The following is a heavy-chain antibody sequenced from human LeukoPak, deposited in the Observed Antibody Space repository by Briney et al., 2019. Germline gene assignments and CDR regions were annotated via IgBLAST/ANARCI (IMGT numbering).Heavy chain of an antibody. CDR2: IYYSGST. J-gene: IGHJ4*02. V-gene: IGHV4-39*07. CDR1: GGSISSSSYY. CDR3: ARGLRYFDWLFDY. D-gene: IGHD3-9*01. Sequence: SETLSLTCTVSGGSISSSSYYWGWIRQPPGKGLEWIGSIYYSGSTYYNPSLKSRVTISVDTSKNQFSLKLSSVTAADTAVYYCARGLRYFDWLFDYWGQGTLVTVSS.